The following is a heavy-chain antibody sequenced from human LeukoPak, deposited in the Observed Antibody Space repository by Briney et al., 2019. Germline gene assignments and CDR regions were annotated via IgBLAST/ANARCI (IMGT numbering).Heavy chain of an antibody. CDR3: ARVPYYYDSSGYGPDFDY. D-gene: IGHD3-22*01. CDR2: IYYSGST. Sequence: SETLSLTCTVSGGSMSSGGYCWSWIRQHPGKGLEWIGYIYYSGSTYYNPSLKSRVTISVDTSKNQFSLKLSSVTAADTAVYYCARVPYYYDSSGYGPDFDYWGQGTLVTVSS. V-gene: IGHV4-31*03. CDR1: GGSMSSGGYC. J-gene: IGHJ4*02.